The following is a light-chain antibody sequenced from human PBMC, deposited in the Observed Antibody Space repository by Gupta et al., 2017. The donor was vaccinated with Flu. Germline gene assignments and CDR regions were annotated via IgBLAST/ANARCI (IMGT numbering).Light chain of an antibody. J-gene: IGKJ2*01. CDR2: WAS. CDR3: QQYDSTPYT. V-gene: IGKV4-1*01. CDR1: QSSLDTSDNNNY. Sequence: SLGERATINCRSSQSSLDTSDNNNYLAWYQHKPGQPPKLLIYWASTRASGVSDRFSGSGSGTDFSLTISSLQAEDVAIYYCQQYDSTPYTFGQGTKLEVK.